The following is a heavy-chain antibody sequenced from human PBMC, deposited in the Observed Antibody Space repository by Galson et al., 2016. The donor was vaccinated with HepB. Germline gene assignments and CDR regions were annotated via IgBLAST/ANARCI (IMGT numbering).Heavy chain of an antibody. CDR1: GFIFSTYS. CDR2: ITSSSLNI. D-gene: IGHD2-15*01. V-gene: IGHV3-21*01. J-gene: IGHJ3*02. CDR3: ARGRQRTIAVVVAAATAFDM. Sequence: SLRLSCAASGFIFSTYSMNWVRQAPGKGLEWVSSITSSSLNIYYADSVKGRFTISRDNAKNSLYLQMTRLRPEDTAVYYCARGRQRTIAVVVAAATAFDMWGQGTTVTVSS.